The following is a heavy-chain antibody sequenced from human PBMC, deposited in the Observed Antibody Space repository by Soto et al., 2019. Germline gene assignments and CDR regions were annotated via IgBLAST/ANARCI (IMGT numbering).Heavy chain of an antibody. CDR2: IYPGDSDT. D-gene: IGHD2-2*01. CDR3: ARRMDVAVPATQDYYYYYGMDV. Sequence: GESLKISCKGSGYSFTSYWIGWVRQMPGKGLEWMGIIYPGDSDTRYSPSFQGQVTISADKSISTAYLQWSSLKASDTAMYYCARRMDVAVPATQDYYYYYGMDVWGQGTTVTVSS. J-gene: IGHJ6*02. CDR1: GYSFTSYW. V-gene: IGHV5-51*01.